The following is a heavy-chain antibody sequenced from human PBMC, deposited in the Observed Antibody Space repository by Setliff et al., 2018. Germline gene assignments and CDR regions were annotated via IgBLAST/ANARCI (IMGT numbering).Heavy chain of an antibody. V-gene: IGHV4-59*01. CDR2: VYYSGTA. CDR3: ARGGTFRYFDF. Sequence: PSETLSLTCTVSDGSLSTYYWSWIRQPPGKGLEFIGYVYYSGTANYSPSLWSRLTISVDTSKNQFSLKLRSVTAADTAVYYCARGGTFRYFDFWGQGAPVTVSS. J-gene: IGHJ4*02. D-gene: IGHD5-12*01. CDR1: DGSLSTYY.